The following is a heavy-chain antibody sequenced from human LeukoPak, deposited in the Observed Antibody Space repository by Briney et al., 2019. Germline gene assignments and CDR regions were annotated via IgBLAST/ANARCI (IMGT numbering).Heavy chain of an antibody. CDR2: IYYSGSA. CDR1: GGSIFTTSYY. J-gene: IGHJ4*02. D-gene: IGHD6-19*01. Sequence: KSSGTLSLTCTVAGGSIFTTSYYWDWIRQSPGKGLEWIGSIYYSGSAYHSPSLKSRLTVSVDTSKNQFSLRLTSVTAADTAVYYCARRVAVAGRNHFDDWGQGTLVTVSS. CDR3: ARRVAVAGRNHFDD. V-gene: IGHV4-39*01.